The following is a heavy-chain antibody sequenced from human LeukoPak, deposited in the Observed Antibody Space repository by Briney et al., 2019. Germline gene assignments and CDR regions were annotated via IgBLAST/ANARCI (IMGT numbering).Heavy chain of an antibody. CDR3: AKDMSGSGDLFDY. V-gene: IGHV3-23*01. D-gene: IGHD6-19*01. CDR1: GFTFSTYA. J-gene: IGHJ4*02. Sequence: GGSLRLSCAASGFTFSTYAMSWVRQAPGKGLQWVSAISGSGDSTYYADSVKGRFTISRDNSKNTLYVQMNSLRAEDTAVYYCAKDMSGSGDLFDYWGQGTLVTVSS. CDR2: ISGSGDST.